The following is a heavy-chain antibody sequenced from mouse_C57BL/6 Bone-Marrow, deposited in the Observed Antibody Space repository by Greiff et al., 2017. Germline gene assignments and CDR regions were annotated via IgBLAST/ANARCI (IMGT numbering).Heavy chain of an antibody. CDR2: ISDGGSYT. CDR3: ARKNYDYASYYFDY. V-gene: IGHV5-4*03. CDR1: GFTFSSYA. J-gene: IGHJ2*01. Sequence: DVMLVESGGGLVKPGGSLKLSCAASGFTFSSYAMSWVRQTPEKRLEWVATISDGGSYTYYPDNVKGRFTISRDNAKNNLYLQMSHLKSEDTAMYYCARKNYDYASYYFDYWGQGTTLTVSS. D-gene: IGHD2-4*01.